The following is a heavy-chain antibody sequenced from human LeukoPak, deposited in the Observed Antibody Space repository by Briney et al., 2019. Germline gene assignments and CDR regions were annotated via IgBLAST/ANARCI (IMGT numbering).Heavy chain of an antibody. Sequence: KPSGTLSLTCTVSGGSVSSGSYYWSWIRQPPGKGLEWIGYIYYSGSTNYNPSLKSRVTISVDTSKNQFSLKLSSVTAADTAVYYCARAPRITMMEGAFDIWGQGTMVTVSS. CDR2: IYYSGST. CDR1: GGSVSSGSYY. V-gene: IGHV4-61*01. J-gene: IGHJ3*02. CDR3: ARAPRITMMEGAFDI. D-gene: IGHD3-22*01.